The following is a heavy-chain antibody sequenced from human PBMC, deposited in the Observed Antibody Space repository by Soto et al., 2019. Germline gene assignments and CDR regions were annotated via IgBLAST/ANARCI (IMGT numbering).Heavy chain of an antibody. V-gene: IGHV3-30*18. J-gene: IGHJ3*02. Sequence: GGSLRLSCAASGFTFSSYGMHWVRQAPGKGLEWVAVISYDGSNKYYADSVKGRFTISRDNSKNTLYLQMNSLRAEDTAVYYCAKDLGGLLIAFDIWGQGTMVTVSS. CDR3: AKDLGGLLIAFDI. CDR1: GFTFSSYG. D-gene: IGHD3-10*01. CDR2: ISYDGSNK.